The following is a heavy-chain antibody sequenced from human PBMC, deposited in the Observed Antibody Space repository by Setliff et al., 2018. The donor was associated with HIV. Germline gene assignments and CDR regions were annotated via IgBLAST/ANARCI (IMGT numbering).Heavy chain of an antibody. CDR3: ARDRPIAVAAIVRTFDI. Sequence: VQVSFKASGYTFTTYTMHWVRQAPGQRLEWMGWIHAGNDNTKFSQKFQGRVTITRDTSASTVYMELSSLRSEDTAVYYCARDRPIAVAAIVRTFDIWGQGTMVTVSS. CDR2: IHAGNDNT. CDR1: GYTFTTYT. J-gene: IGHJ3*02. D-gene: IGHD6-19*01. V-gene: IGHV1-3*01.